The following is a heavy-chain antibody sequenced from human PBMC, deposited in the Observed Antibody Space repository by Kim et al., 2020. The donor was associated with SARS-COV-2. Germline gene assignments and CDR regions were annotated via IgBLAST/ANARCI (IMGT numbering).Heavy chain of an antibody. V-gene: IGHV4-34*01. CDR3: ARGRATVTTFYFDY. Sequence: SETLSLTCAVYGGSFSGYYWSWIRQPPGKGLEWIGEINHSGSTNYNPSLKSRVTISLDTSKNQFSLKLSSVTAADTAVYYCARGRATVTTFYFDYWGQGTLVTVSS. CDR2: INHSGST. J-gene: IGHJ4*02. D-gene: IGHD4-17*01. CDR1: GGSFSGYY.